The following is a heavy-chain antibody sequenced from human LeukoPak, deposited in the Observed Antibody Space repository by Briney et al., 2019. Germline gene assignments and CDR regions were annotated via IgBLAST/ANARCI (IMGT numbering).Heavy chain of an antibody. Sequence: SETLSLTCAVYGGSFSGYYWSWIRQPPGKGLEWIGEINHSGSTNYNPSLKSRVTISVDTSKNQFSLKLSSVTAADTAVYYCARGAPLAGYNYGMDVWGQGTTVTVSS. CDR1: GGSFSGYY. CDR2: INHSGST. V-gene: IGHV4-34*01. D-gene: IGHD2-21*01. J-gene: IGHJ6*02. CDR3: ARGAPLAGYNYGMDV.